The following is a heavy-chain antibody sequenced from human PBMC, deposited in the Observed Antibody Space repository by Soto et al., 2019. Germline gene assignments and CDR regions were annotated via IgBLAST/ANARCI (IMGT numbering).Heavy chain of an antibody. CDR1: GVSISSNNYY. D-gene: IGHD1-20*01. J-gene: IGHJ5*02. CDR2: LFPDGST. V-gene: IGHV4-39*01. Sequence: LSLTCTVSGVSISSNNYYWAWIRQPPGKGLEWIGSLFPDGSTYSNPSLQSRVTIFVDTSKSQLSLKMRSLTATDTAVYYCARWTMTGTGGRGGFDPWGQETLVTVSS. CDR3: ARWTMTGTGGRGGFDP.